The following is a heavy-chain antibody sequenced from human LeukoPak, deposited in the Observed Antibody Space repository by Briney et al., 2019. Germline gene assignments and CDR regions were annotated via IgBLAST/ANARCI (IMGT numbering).Heavy chain of an antibody. D-gene: IGHD3-22*01. Sequence: PGGSLRLSCAASGFTFSSYEMNWVRQAPGKGPEGVSYIRSSGGTKYYADSVKGRFTISRDNAKNSLYLQMNSLRAEDSAVYYCARVSGGSSGYVFDYWGQGTLVTVSS. CDR2: IRSSGGTK. CDR3: ARVSGGSSGYVFDY. J-gene: IGHJ4*02. V-gene: IGHV3-48*03. CDR1: GFTFSSYE.